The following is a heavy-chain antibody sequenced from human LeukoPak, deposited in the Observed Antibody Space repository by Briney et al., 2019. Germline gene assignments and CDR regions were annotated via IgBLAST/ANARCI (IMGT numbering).Heavy chain of an antibody. D-gene: IGHD3-3*01. CDR3: ARTYDFWSGDWSGGDY. CDR1: GGSISSSSYY. CDR2: IYYSGST. V-gene: IGHV4-39*01. J-gene: IGHJ4*02. Sequence: SSETLSLTCTVSGGSISSSSYYWGWIRQPPGKGLEWIGRIYYSGSTYYNPSLKSRVTISVDTSKNQFSLKLSSVTAADTAVYYCARTYDFWSGDWSGGDYWGQGTLVTVSS.